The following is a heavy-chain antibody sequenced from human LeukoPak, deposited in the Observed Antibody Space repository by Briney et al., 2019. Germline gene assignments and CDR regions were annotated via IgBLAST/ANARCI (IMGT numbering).Heavy chain of an antibody. CDR1: GFTFSSYA. J-gene: IGHJ4*02. D-gene: IGHD3-16*02. CDR3: ASGQYDYVWGSYRYHDY. Sequence: PGGSLRLSCTASGFTFSSYAMSWVRRAPGKGLEWVSSISSSSSYIYYADSVKGRFTISRDNAKNSLYLQMNSLRAEDTAVYYCASGQYDYVWGSYRYHDYWGQGTLVTVSS. V-gene: IGHV3-21*01. CDR2: ISSSSSYI.